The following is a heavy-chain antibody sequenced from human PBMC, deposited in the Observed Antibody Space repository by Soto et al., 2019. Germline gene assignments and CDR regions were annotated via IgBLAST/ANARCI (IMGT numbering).Heavy chain of an antibody. D-gene: IGHD2-8*02. CDR1: GYAFTTYG. J-gene: IGHJ4*02. V-gene: IGHV1-18*01. CDR3: ARGRYWDY. CDR2: ISAHNGNT. Sequence: QVHLVQSGAEGKKPGSSVKVSCKGSGYAFTTYGITWVRQAPGQGLEWMGWISAHNGNTNYEQKLQGRVTVTRDTSTSTAYMELSSLSSDDTAVYYCARGRYWDYWGQGALVTVSS.